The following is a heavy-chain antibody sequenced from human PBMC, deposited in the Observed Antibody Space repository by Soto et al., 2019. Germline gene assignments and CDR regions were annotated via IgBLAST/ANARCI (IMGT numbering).Heavy chain of an antibody. CDR3: AKDSISFNRIYALFDL. J-gene: IGHJ3*01. D-gene: IGHD3-3*02. V-gene: IGHV3-23*01. CDR2: IGGGGSDT. Sequence: PGGSLRLSCAASGFTFSNYAMYWVRQAPGKGLEWVAVIGGGGSDTFYAESVTGRFTVSRDDSKNTLYLQMDSLRVEDTAVYYCAKDSISFNRIYALFDLGGQGTRVTVSS. CDR1: GFTFSNYA.